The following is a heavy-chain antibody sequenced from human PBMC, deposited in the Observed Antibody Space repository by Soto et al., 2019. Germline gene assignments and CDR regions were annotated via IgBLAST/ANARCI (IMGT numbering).Heavy chain of an antibody. CDR2: MRGSGGNT. J-gene: IGHJ3*02. D-gene: IGHD2-2*01. CDR3: ATAYQLLWPHDAFDI. Sequence: GGSLRLSCAASGIIFNGFGMHWVRQAPGKGLEWVAAMRGSGGNTYYADSVKGRFTISRDNSKNTLYLQMNSLRAEDTAVYYCATAYQLLWPHDAFDIWGQGTMVTVSS. V-gene: IGHV3-23*01. CDR1: GIIFNGFG.